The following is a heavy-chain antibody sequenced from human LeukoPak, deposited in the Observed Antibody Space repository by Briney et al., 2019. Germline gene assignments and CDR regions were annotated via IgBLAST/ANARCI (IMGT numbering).Heavy chain of an antibody. D-gene: IGHD6-19*01. J-gene: IGHJ4*02. V-gene: IGHV3-9*02. CDR1: GFTSGDYA. CDR3: AQGWGYSSGWYYN. Sequence: PGRSLRLSCAASGFTSGDYAMHWGPEVPGRGVWRGLGIRWNSATVGYADSVKGRFTISRDNTKNSLYLQMNSLGSEDTALYYCAQGWGYSSGWYYNWGQGTLVTVSS. CDR2: IRWNSATV.